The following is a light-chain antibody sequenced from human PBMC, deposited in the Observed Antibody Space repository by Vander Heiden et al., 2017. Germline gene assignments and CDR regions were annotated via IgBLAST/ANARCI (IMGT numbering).Light chain of an antibody. CDR3: QQRSYWHADLT. V-gene: IGKV3D-11*02. Sequence: EIVLTQSPATLSLSPGERATLPCRASQSVSSYLAWYQQKPGQAPRLLIYDASNRATGIKARFSGSGDGTDFTLTISSREPEDFAVYYCQQRSYWHADLTFGPGTRLEIK. J-gene: IGKJ5*01. CDR1: QSVSSY. CDR2: DAS.